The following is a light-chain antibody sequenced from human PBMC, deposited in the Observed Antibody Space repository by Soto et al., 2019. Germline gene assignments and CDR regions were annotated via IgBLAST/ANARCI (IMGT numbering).Light chain of an antibody. V-gene: IGKV2-28*01. J-gene: IGKJ3*01. CDR3: MQVLHTPFS. CDR2: LGS. CDR1: QTLLHSNGYTY. Sequence: IALTQSPLSLSVTPGEPASISCRSSQTLLHSNGYTYLNWYLQKPGQSPQLLIYLGSNRASGVPDRFSGSGSGTDFTLKISKVESEDVGIYYCMQVLHTPFSFGPGTKVDIK.